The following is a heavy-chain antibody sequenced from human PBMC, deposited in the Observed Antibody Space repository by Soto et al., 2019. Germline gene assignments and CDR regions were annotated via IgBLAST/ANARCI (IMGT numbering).Heavy chain of an antibody. J-gene: IGHJ6*02. D-gene: IGHD3-3*01. V-gene: IGHV1-8*01. CDR3: ARGTYYDFWSGYYDYYGMDV. CDR2: MNPNSGNT. Sequence: QVQLVQSGAEVKKPGASVKVSCKASGYTFTSYDINWVRQATGQGLEWMGWMNPNSGNTGYAQKFQDRVTMTRNTSISTAYMELSSLRSEDTAVYYCARGTYYDFWSGYYDYYGMDVWGQGTTVTVSS. CDR1: GYTFTSYD.